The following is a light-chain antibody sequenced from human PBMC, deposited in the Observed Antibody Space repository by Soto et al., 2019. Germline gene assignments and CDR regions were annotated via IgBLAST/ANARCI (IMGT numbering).Light chain of an antibody. J-gene: IGKJ4*01. Sequence: EIVLTQSPATLSLSPGERATLSCRASQSVSSYFAWYQQKPGQAPRLLIYDASNRATGIPARFSGSGSGTDFTLTISSLEPEDFAVYYCQQRSNWPLTFGGGTKVEMK. V-gene: IGKV3-11*01. CDR1: QSVSSY. CDR3: QQRSNWPLT. CDR2: DAS.